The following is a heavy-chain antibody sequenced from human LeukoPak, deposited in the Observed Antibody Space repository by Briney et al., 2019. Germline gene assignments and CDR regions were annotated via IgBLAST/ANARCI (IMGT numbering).Heavy chain of an antibody. CDR1: GFTFSSNV. J-gene: IGHJ4*02. CDR2: ISSGSSYI. V-gene: IGHV3-21*01. Sequence: GGSLRLSCAASGFTFSSNVMNWVRQAPGKGLEWVSSISSGSSYISYADSVKGRFTISRDNAKNALYLQMNSLRAEDTAVYYCARGDSGSWGQGTLVTVSS. CDR3: ARGDSGS. D-gene: IGHD1-26*01.